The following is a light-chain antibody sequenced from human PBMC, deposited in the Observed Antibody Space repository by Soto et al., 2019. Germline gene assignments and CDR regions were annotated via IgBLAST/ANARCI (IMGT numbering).Light chain of an antibody. CDR3: QQYDNSLWT. CDR1: QAIRTA. Sequence: DIQMTQSPSALSASVGDRVTITCRASQAIRTALGWYQQKPGKVPKLLIYAASILQSGVPSRFSGSGSGTDFTLTISRLEPEDFAVYYCQQYDNSLWTFGQGTKVDIK. CDR2: AAS. J-gene: IGKJ1*01. V-gene: IGKV1-17*01.